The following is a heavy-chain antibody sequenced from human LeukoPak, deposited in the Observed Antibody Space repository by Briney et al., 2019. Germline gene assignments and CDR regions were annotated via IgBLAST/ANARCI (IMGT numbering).Heavy chain of an antibody. D-gene: IGHD1-26*01. CDR2: ISGGGGST. J-gene: IGHJ4*02. V-gene: IGHV3-23*01. CDR3: AKGGKWDVTPFDY. Sequence: PGGSLRLSCAASGFTFSSYAMSWVRQAPGKGLEWVSAISGGGGSTYYADSVKGRFTIPSDNSKNTLYLQVNSLRAEDTAVYYCAKGGKWDVTPFDYWGQRTLVTVSS. CDR1: GFTFSSYA.